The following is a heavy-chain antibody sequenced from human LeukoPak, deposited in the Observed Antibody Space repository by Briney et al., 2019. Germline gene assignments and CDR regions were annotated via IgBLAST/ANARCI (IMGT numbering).Heavy chain of an antibody. D-gene: IGHD5-12*01. CDR2: ISSSSSYI. Sequence: GGSLRLSCAASGFTFSSYSMNWVRQAPGKGLEWVSSISSSSSYINYADSVKGRFTISRDNAKNSLYLQMDSLRAEDTAVYYCAREPEWLLRRGPFDYWGQGTLVTVSS. J-gene: IGHJ4*02. CDR3: AREPEWLLRRGPFDY. V-gene: IGHV3-21*01. CDR1: GFTFSSYS.